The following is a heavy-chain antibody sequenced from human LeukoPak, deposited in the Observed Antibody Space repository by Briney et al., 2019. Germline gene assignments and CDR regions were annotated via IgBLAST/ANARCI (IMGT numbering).Heavy chain of an antibody. CDR2: IYYSGIT. CDR3: ARHDGSFGGAGAFDI. V-gene: IGHV4-59*08. D-gene: IGHD3-10*01. CDR1: GGSISSYY. J-gene: IGHJ3*02. Sequence: SETLSLTCTVSGGSISSYYWNWIRQPPGKGLEWIGYIYYSGITNYSPSLKSRLTISVDTSKNHFSLKLSSVTAADTAVYYCARHDGSFGGAGAFDIWGQGTMVTVSS.